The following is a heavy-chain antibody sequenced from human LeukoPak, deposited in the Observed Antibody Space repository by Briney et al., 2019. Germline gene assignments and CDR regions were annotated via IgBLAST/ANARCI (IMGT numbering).Heavy chain of an antibody. CDR2: INSDGSST. V-gene: IGHV3-74*01. CDR1: GFTFSSYW. D-gene: IGHD1-26*01. CDR3: ARDSSGSYLYYYYYMDV. J-gene: IGHJ6*03. Sequence: HSGGSLRLSCAASGFTFSSYWMHWVRQAPGKGLVWVSRINSDGSSTRYADSVKGRFTISRDNAKNTLYLQMNSLRAEDTAVYYCARDSSGSYLYYYYYMDVWGKGTTVTVSS.